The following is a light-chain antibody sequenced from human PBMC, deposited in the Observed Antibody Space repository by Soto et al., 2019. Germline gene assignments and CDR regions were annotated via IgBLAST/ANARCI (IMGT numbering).Light chain of an antibody. J-gene: IGKJ4*01. CDR2: AAS. Sequence: EIVMTQSPATLSVSAGQRASLFCRASQSVSISLAWYQQKPGQATRLIIYAASTRANGIPDRFSGSGSGTDFTLTISSLQSEDFAVYYCQQYNNWHPLTFGGGTKVDIK. V-gene: IGKV3-15*01. CDR1: QSVSIS. CDR3: QQYNNWHPLT.